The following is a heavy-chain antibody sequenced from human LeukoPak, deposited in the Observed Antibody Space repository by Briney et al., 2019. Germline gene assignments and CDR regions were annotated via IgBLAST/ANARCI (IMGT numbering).Heavy chain of an antibody. CDR3: TRDRGTYNWLDP. CDR2: IDRPAKSYAT. J-gene: IGHJ5*02. CDR1: GFTLSDSA. Sequence: GGSLRLSCAASGFTLSDSAIHWVRQASGKGLEWVGLIDRPAKSYATAYGASVGGRFTICRDDSKNTAYLQMDSLKTEDTALYYCTRDRGTYNWLDPWGQGTLVTVSS. D-gene: IGHD1-26*01. V-gene: IGHV3-73*01.